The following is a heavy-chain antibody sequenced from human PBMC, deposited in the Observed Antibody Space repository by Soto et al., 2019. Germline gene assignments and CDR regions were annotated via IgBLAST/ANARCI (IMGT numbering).Heavy chain of an antibody. CDR2: IDTSGSST. CDR3: AKDSWYFDL. Sequence: GGSLRLSCEASGFIFTNFWMHWVRQVPGKGLVWVSRIDTSGSSTSYADSVKGRFTISRDNAKNTVSLQMNSLRAEDAGVYYCAKDSWYFDLWSQGSLVTVSS. CDR1: GFIFTNFW. V-gene: IGHV3-74*01. J-gene: IGHJ4*02. D-gene: IGHD6-13*01.